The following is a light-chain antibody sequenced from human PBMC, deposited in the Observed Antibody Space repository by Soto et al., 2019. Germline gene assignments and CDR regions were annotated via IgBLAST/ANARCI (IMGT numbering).Light chain of an antibody. Sequence: DIQMTQSPSSASASVGDRVTITCRASQTLNNYLTWFQQKPGKAPKVLIYAASTLQSGVPSRFSGSGSGAEFTLTISSXQPEDFATYYCQQSFSPLLTFGGGTKVDIK. CDR2: AAS. CDR1: QTLNNY. CDR3: QQSFSPLLT. J-gene: IGKJ4*01. V-gene: IGKV1-39*01.